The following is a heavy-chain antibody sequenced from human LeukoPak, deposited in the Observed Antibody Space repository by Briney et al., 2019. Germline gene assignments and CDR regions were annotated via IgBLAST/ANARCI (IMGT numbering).Heavy chain of an antibody. CDR1: GGTFSRYA. J-gene: IGHJ4*02. CDR3: TRDAAIYDSSGYYYLW. D-gene: IGHD3-22*01. Sequence: SVKVSCKASGGTFSRYAISCVRQAPGQGLEWMGGITPIFGTANYAQKFQGRVTITADESTSTAYMELTSLRSEDTAVYYCTRDAAIYDSSGYYYLWWGQGTLVTVSS. V-gene: IGHV1-69*01. CDR2: ITPIFGTA.